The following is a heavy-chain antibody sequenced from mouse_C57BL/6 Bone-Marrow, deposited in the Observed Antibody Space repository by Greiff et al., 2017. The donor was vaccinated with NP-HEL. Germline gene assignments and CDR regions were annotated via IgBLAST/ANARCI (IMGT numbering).Heavy chain of an antibody. Sequence: VQLQQSGAELARPGASVKLSCKASGYTFTSYGISWVKQRTGQGLEWIGEIYPRSGNTYYNEKFKGKATLTADKSSSTAYMELRSLTSEDSAVYFCARRGDGYYGRYFDVWGTGTTVTVSS. CDR3: ARRGDGYYGRYFDV. V-gene: IGHV1-81*01. J-gene: IGHJ1*03. D-gene: IGHD2-3*01. CDR2: IYPRSGNT. CDR1: GYTFTSYG.